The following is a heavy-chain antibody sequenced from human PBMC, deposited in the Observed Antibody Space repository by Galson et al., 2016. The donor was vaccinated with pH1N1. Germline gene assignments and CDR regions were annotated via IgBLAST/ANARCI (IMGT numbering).Heavy chain of an antibody. CDR1: GGSISSGSYY. V-gene: IGHV4-39*01. CDR2: IFYSGST. J-gene: IGHJ3*01. Sequence: LSLTCTVSGGSISSGSYYWGWIRQPPGKGLEWIGSIFYSGSTYYNPSLKSRVAISVDTSKNRFSLKLSSVTAADTAVYYCVGSYAKVDAFDFWGQGTMVTVSS. D-gene: IGHD3-16*01. CDR3: VGSYAKVDAFDF.